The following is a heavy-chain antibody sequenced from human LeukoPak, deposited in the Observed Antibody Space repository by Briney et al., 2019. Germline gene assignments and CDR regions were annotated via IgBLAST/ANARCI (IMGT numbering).Heavy chain of an antibody. V-gene: IGHV3-23*01. CDR3: AKKSAITMIVVVIPNFDY. CDR1: GFTFSSYA. CDR2: ISGSGGST. D-gene: IGHD3-22*01. J-gene: IGHJ4*02. Sequence: GGSLRLSCAASGFTFSSYAMSWVRQAPGNGLEWVSAISGSGGSTHYADSVKGRFTISRDNSKNTLYLQMNSLRAEDTAVYYCAKKSAITMIVVVIPNFDYWGQGTLVTVSS.